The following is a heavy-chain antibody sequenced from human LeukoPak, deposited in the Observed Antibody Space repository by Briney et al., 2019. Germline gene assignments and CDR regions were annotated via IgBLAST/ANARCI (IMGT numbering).Heavy chain of an antibody. Sequence: GESLKISCKCSGFDFTAYGIAWVRQMPGKGLEWMGNIYPGGSNGRYSPSFQGQVTMSADKSITTVYLQWSSLKASDTAMYYCARNFHSAWFGFWGQGSLVPVSS. CDR1: GFDFTAYG. CDR3: ARNFHSAWFGF. D-gene: IGHD3-3*01. V-gene: IGHV5-51*01. J-gene: IGHJ4*02. CDR2: IYPGGSNG.